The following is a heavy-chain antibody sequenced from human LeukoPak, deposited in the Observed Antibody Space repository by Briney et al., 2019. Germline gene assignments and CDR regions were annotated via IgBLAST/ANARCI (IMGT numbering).Heavy chain of an antibody. CDR3: FNYAY. CDR2: IYSDGST. D-gene: IGHD3-16*01. V-gene: IGHV3-66*01. CDR1: GITFSTNY. Sequence: GGSLRLSCAASGITFSTNYMSWVRQAPGKGLEWVSVIYSDGSTSYADSVKGRFTLSRDNSKNTVYLQVGSLRVEDTAVYYCFNYAYWGQGTLVTVSS. J-gene: IGHJ4*02.